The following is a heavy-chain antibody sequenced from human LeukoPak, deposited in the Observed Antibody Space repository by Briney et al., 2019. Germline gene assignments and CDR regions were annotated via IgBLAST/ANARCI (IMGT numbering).Heavy chain of an antibody. D-gene: IGHD1-26*01. CDR2: IYYSGST. Sequence: PSETLSLTCTVSGGSISSSSYYWGWIRQPPGKGLEWIGSIYYSGSTYYNPSLKSRVTISVDTSKNQFSLKLSSVNAADTAVYYCARRSEGATNYWGQGTLVTVSS. J-gene: IGHJ4*02. CDR3: ARRSEGATNY. V-gene: IGHV4-39*01. CDR1: GGSISSSSYY.